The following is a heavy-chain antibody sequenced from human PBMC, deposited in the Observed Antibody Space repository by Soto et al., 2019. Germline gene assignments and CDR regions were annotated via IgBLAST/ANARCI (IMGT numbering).Heavy chain of an antibody. CDR2: ISGSGGGT. J-gene: IGHJ4*02. CDR1: GFTFSNYA. D-gene: IGHD2-15*01. Sequence: GGSLRLSCAASGFTFSNYAMNWVRQAPGEGLEWVSGISGSGGGTYYTESVKGRFTISRDNSKNTLYLQMNSLRAEDTAVYYCAKMGASGLDYWGQGTLVTVSS. V-gene: IGHV3-23*01. CDR3: AKMGASGLDY.